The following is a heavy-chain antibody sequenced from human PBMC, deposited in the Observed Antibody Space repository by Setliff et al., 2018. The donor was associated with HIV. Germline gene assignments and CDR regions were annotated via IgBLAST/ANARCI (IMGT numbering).Heavy chain of an antibody. D-gene: IGHD6-19*01. CDR1: GYNFSSNG. CDR3: ARVSRSGWFLDW. Sequence: ASVKVSCKASGYNFSSNGISWVRQAPGQGLEWMGWINSYNGYTKYAQKVQDRVTMTKDTSTSTAYMELRSLRSDDTAVYYCARVSRSGWFLDWWGQGSLVTVS. J-gene: IGHJ4*02. CDR2: INSYNGYT. V-gene: IGHV1-18*01.